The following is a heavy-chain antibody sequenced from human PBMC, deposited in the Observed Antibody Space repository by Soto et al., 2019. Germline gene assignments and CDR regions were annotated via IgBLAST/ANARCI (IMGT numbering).Heavy chain of an antibody. J-gene: IGHJ6*02. V-gene: IGHV3-23*01. D-gene: IGHD2-2*01. Sequence: LRLSCAASGFTFSDYAMSWVRQAPGKGLEWVSAIDGSSATTNYADSVKGRFTISRDNSKNTLFLHMSGLRAEDTAVYYCARDRRPSIYSGLAVWGQGTTVTVSS. CDR2: IDGSSATT. CDR1: GFTFSDYA. CDR3: ARDRRPSIYSGLAV.